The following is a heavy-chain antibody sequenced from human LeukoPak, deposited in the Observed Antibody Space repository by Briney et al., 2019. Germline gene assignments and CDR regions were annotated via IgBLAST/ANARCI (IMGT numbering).Heavy chain of an antibody. Sequence: ASVKVSCKASGYTFTGYYMHWVRQAPGQGLEWMGWINPNSGGTNYAQKFQGRVTITTDESTSTAYMELSSLRSEDTAVYYCARDITVTTGDWFDPWGQGTLVTVSS. V-gene: IGHV1-2*02. CDR1: GYTFTGYY. CDR2: INPNSGGT. CDR3: ARDITVTTGDWFDP. D-gene: IGHD4-17*01. J-gene: IGHJ5*02.